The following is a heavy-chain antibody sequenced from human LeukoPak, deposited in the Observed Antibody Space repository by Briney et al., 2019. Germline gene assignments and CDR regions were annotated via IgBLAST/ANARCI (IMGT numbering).Heavy chain of an antibody. CDR2: INHSGST. J-gene: IGHJ6*02. D-gene: IGHD3-10*01. CDR3: ARGRTLWFGEDGMDV. V-gene: IGHV4-34*01. CDR1: GGSFSGYY. Sequence: SETLSLTCAVYGGSFSGYYWSWIRQPPGKGLEWIGEINHSGSTNYNPSLKSRVTISVDTSKNQFSLKLSSVTAADTAVYYCARGRTLWFGEDGMDVWGQGTTVTVSS.